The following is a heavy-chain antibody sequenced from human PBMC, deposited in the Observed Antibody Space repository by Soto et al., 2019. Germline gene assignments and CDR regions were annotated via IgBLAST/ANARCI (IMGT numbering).Heavy chain of an antibody. CDR1: GFTVSSNY. J-gene: IGHJ6*02. CDR3: ASSGIGTGTLYMDV. Sequence: EVQLVETGGGLIQPGGSLRLSCAASGFTVSSNYMSWVRQAPGKGLEWVSVIYSGGSTYYADSVKGRFTISRDNSKNTLYLQMNSLRAEDTAVYYCASSGIGTGTLYMDVWGQGTTVTVSS. V-gene: IGHV3-53*02. D-gene: IGHD1-26*01. CDR2: IYSGGST.